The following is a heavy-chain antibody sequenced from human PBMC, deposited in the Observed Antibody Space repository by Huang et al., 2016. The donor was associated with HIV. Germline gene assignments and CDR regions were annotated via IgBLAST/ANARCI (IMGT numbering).Heavy chain of an antibody. CDR1: GYTFTSYG. J-gene: IGHJ4*02. V-gene: IGHV1-18*01. Sequence: QVQLVQSGAEVKKPGASVKVSCKASGYTFTSYGISWVRKAPGQGLEWRVRISAYNGHTNYAQKLQGRVTMTTETPTSTADMELRSLRSEDTAVYYCARDRGAVAGTSPGYWGQGTLVTVSS. CDR2: ISAYNGHT. CDR3: ARDRGAVAGTSPGY. D-gene: IGHD6-19*01.